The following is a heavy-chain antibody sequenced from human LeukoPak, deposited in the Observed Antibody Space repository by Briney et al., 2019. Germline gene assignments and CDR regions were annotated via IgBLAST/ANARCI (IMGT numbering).Heavy chain of an antibody. D-gene: IGHD4-17*01. CDR2: IYTSGST. CDR1: GGSISSYY. Sequence: PSETLSLTCTVSGGSISSYYWSWTRQPAGKGLEWIGRIYTSGSTNYNPSLKSRVTMSVDTSKNQFSLKLSSVTAADTAVYYCARGPSTVVTEVDYWGQGTLVTVSP. V-gene: IGHV4-4*07. J-gene: IGHJ4*02. CDR3: ARGPSTVVTEVDY.